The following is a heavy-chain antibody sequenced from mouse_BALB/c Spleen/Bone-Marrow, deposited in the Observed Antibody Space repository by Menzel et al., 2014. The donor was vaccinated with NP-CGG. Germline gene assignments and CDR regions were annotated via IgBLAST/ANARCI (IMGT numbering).Heavy chain of an antibody. CDR3: GRGAYGLFDY. Sequence: VQLQQSGAALVRPGASVKMSRKAFGYPFTTYPIEWMRQNHGKSLEWIGNFHPYDDETKYNEQFKGKANLTVDNSSTTVYLELSRLTSDDSAIYYCGRGAYGLFDYWGQGTTLTVSS. CDR2: FHPYDDET. J-gene: IGHJ2*01. V-gene: IGHV1-47*01. CDR1: GYPFTTYP. D-gene: IGHD6-5*01.